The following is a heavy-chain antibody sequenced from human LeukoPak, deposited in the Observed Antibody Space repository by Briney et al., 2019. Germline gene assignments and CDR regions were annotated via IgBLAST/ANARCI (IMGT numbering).Heavy chain of an antibody. V-gene: IGHV1-69*01. CDR2: IIPIFGTA. D-gene: IGHD3-9*01. CDR3: AREVNPRYDILTGYPLDY. CDR1: GGTFSSYA. Sequence: SVKVSCEASGGTFSSYAISWVRQAPGQGLEWMGGIIPIFGTANYAQKFQGRVTITADESTSTAYMELSSLRSEDTAVYYCAREVNPRYDILTGYPLDYWGQGTLVTVSS. J-gene: IGHJ4*02.